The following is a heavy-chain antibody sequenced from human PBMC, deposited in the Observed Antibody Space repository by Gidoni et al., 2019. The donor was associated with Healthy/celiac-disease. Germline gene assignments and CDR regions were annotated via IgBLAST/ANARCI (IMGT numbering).Heavy chain of an antibody. J-gene: IGHJ4*02. Sequence: QVQLQESGPGLVKPSGTLSLTCAVSGGPISSSNWWSWVRQPPGKGLEWIGEIYHSGSTNYNPSLKSRVTISVDKSKNQFSLKLSSVTAADTAVYYCARAEKGYCSGGSCYALDYWGQGTLVTVSS. CDR2: IYHSGST. D-gene: IGHD2-15*01. CDR1: GGPISSSNW. CDR3: ARAEKGYCSGGSCYALDY. V-gene: IGHV4-4*02.